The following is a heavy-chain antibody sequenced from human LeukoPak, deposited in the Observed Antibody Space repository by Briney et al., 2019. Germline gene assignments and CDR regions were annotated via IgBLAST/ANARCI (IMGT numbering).Heavy chain of an antibody. D-gene: IGHD3-10*02. CDR3: AELGITMIGGV. Sequence: GGSLRLSCAASGFPFSSYTMNWVRQAPGKGLEWVSYISSSGSTIYYADSVKGRFTISRDNAKNSLYLQMNSLGAEDTAVYYCAELGITMIGGVWGKGTTVTISS. V-gene: IGHV3-48*04. CDR2: ISSSGSTI. CDR1: GFPFSSYT. J-gene: IGHJ6*04.